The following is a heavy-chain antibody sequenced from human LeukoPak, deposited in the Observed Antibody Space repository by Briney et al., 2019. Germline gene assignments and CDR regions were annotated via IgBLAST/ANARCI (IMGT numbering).Heavy chain of an antibody. J-gene: IGHJ4*02. CDR3: ARDDCSGGTCSVAFDF. Sequence: ASVKVSCKASGYTFKSYGISWVRLAPGVGLEWLGWITPFNGNRIYAWKFQDRVTMNTDTSTNTADLEPRGLTSDDTAIYYCARDDCSGGTCSVAFDFWGQGTHVTVSS. CDR1: GYTFKSYG. CDR2: ITPFNGNR. D-gene: IGHD2-15*01. V-gene: IGHV1-18*01.